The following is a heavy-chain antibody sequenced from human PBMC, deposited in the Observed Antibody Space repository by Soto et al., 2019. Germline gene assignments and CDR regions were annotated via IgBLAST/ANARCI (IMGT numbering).Heavy chain of an antibody. J-gene: IGHJ4*02. CDR1: GFTFARYS. CDR2: ISSTTNYI. CDR3: PRESEDLTSNFDY. V-gene: IGHV3-21*06. Sequence: GGSLRLSCAASGFTFARYSMNWVRQAPGKGLEWVSSISSTTNYIYYGDSMKGRFTISRDNAKNSLYLEMNSLRAEDTAVYYCPRESEDLTSNFDYWGQGTLVTVSS.